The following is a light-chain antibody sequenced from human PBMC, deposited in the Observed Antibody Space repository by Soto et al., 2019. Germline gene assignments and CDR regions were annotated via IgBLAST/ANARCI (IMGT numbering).Light chain of an antibody. CDR3: QQYNNWPHT. J-gene: IGKJ1*01. CDR2: GAY. Sequence: EIVMTQSPATLSVSPGERATLSCRASHSVSSNLAWYQQKPGQAPRLLIYGAYTRATGIPARFSGSGSGTEFTLTISSLQSEDFAVYYCQQYNNWPHTFCQGTKVEIK. V-gene: IGKV3D-15*01. CDR1: HSVSSN.